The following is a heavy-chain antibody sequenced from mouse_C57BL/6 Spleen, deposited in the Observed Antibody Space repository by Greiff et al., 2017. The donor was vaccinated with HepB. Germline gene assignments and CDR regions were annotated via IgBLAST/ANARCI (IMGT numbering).Heavy chain of an antibody. CDR3: ARGEGYGYDFDY. J-gene: IGHJ2*01. D-gene: IGHD2-2*01. CDR2: LDPSDSYT. CDR1: GYTFTSSW. Sequence: QVHVKQPGAALVKPGASVQLSCKASGYTFTSSWLQWVKQRPGQGLEWIGELDPSDSYTNYNQKFKGKATLTVDTSSRTAYMQLSSLTSEDSAVYYCARGEGYGYDFDYWGQGTTLTVSS. V-gene: IGHV1-50*01.